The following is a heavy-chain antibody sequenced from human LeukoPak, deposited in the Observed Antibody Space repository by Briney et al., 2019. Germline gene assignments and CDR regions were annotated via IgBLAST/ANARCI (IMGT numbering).Heavy chain of an antibody. J-gene: IGHJ3*02. D-gene: IGHD6-19*01. V-gene: IGHV4-59*01. CDR3: AREFSSIAVAGTAAFDI. Sequence: SETLSLTCTVSGGSISSYYWSWIRQPPGKGLEWIGYIYYSGSTNYNPSLKSRVTISVDTSKNQFSLKLSSVTAADTAVYYCAREFSSIAVAGTAAFDIWGQGTMVTVSS. CDR2: IYYSGST. CDR1: GGSISSYY.